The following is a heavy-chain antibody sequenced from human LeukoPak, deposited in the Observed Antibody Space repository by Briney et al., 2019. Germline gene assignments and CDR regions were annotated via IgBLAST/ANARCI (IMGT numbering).Heavy chain of an antibody. D-gene: IGHD3-9*01. J-gene: IGHJ6*02. CDR2: INHSGGT. CDR3: ARVRRYFDSRVYYYYGMDV. V-gene: IGHV4-34*01. CDR1: GGSFSGYY. Sequence: SETLSLTCAVYGGSFSGYYWSWIRQPPGKGLEWIGEINHSGGTNYNPSLKSRVTISVDTSKNQFSLKLSSVTAADTAVYYCARVRRYFDSRVYYYYGMDVWGQGTTVTVSS.